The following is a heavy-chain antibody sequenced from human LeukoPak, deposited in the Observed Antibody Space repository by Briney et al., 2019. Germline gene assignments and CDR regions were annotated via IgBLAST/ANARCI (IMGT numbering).Heavy chain of an antibody. CDR2: IYYSGST. V-gene: IGHV4-39*01. D-gene: IGHD5-18*01. J-gene: IGHJ4*02. CDR1: GGSLSSSSYY. CDR3: ASIQLWTYYFDY. Sequence: PSETLSLTCTVSGGSLSSSSYYWGWIRQPPGRGVEWLGSIYYSGSTYYNPSLKSRVTISVDTSKNQFSLKLSSVTAADTAVYYCASIQLWTYYFDYWGQGTLVTVSS.